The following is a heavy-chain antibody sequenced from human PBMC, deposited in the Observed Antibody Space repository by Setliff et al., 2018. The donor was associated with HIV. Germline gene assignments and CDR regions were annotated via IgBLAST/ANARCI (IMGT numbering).Heavy chain of an antibody. CDR3: ARTASYGNSWYHWFDP. V-gene: IGHV3-48*01. CDR1: GFTFNTYS. Sequence: LRLSCAASGFTFNTYSVNWVRQAPGKGLEWISYISGSSANIQYADSVRGRFTISRDNAKNSMYLQMNSLRAEDTAVYYCARTASYGNSWYHWFDPWGQGTLVTVSS. D-gene: IGHD6-13*01. J-gene: IGHJ5*02. CDR2: ISGSSANI.